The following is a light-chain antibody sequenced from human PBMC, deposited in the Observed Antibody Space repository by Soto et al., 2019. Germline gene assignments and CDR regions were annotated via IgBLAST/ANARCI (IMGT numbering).Light chain of an antibody. J-gene: IGKJ5*01. CDR3: QQYNEWPPST. Sequence: QSPGTLALSPGERVTLSCRASQSVSSNLAWYQQKPGQAPRLVIYAASTRATGIPDRFSGSVSGTEFTLTISSLQSEDFAVYYCQQYNEWPPSTFGQGTRPEIK. CDR1: QSVSSN. V-gene: IGKV3-15*01. CDR2: AAS.